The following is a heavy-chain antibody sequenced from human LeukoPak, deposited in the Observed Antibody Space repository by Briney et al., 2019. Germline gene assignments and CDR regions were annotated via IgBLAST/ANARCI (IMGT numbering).Heavy chain of an antibody. CDR2: IYTSGST. J-gene: IGHJ5*02. Sequence: SETLSLTCTVSGGSIRSYYWSWIRQPAGKGLEWIARIYTSGSTNYNPSLKSRVTISVDKSKNQFSLKLSSVTAADTAVYYCARDYCSGGSCYSLWFDPWGQGTLVTVSS. D-gene: IGHD2-15*01. CDR3: ARDYCSGGSCYSLWFDP. V-gene: IGHV4-4*07. CDR1: GGSIRSYY.